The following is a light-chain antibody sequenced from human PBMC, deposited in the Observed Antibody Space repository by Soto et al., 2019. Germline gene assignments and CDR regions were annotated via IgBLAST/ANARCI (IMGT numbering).Light chain of an antibody. CDR3: QQYSDWPWT. V-gene: IGKV3D-7*01. J-gene: IGKJ1*01. CDR2: GAS. Sequence: LPLSTAPRATLTCRASRRGSSNFFAWYQEKPGQAPRLLIYGASSRATGIPARFSASGSGTDFTLTISDVQPEDFAVYYCQQYSDWPWTFGQGTKVDIK. CDR1: RRGSSNF.